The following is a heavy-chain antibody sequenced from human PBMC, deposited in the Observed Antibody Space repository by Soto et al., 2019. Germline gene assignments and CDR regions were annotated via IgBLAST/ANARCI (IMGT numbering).Heavy chain of an antibody. V-gene: IGHV3-23*01. CDR2: LSGSGGTT. CDR3: AKDFGIASHGVYFQH. Sequence: EVQLLESGGGLVQPGGSLSLSCAASGFTFSTYAMSWVRQAQGKGLEWVSALSGSGGTTYYADAVKGRFTISRDNSKNTLYLQRKTLRADDTAVYYGAKDFGIASHGVYFQHWGQGTLVSVSS. J-gene: IGHJ1*01. CDR1: GFTFSTYA. D-gene: IGHD3-3*01.